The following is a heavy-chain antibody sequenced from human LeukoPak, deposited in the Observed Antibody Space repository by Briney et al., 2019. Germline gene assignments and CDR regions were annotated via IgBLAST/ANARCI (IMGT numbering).Heavy chain of an antibody. Sequence: ASVKVSCKASGYTFTGYYMHWVRQAPGQGLEWMGWINPDSGGTNYAQKLQGRVTMTTDTSTSTAYMELRSLRSDDTAVYYCARVLAWSGYSNYYYYMDVWGKGTTVTISS. CDR2: INPDSGGT. D-gene: IGHD3-3*01. J-gene: IGHJ6*03. V-gene: IGHV1-2*02. CDR1: GYTFTGYY. CDR3: ARVLAWSGYSNYYYYMDV.